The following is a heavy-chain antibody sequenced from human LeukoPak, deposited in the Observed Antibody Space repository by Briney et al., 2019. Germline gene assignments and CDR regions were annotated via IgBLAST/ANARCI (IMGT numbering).Heavy chain of an antibody. V-gene: IGHV1-69*13. CDR3: ARGRDERTVTTLPDY. CDR1: GGTFSSYA. D-gene: IGHD4-17*01. Sequence: RASVKVSCXASGGTFSSYAISWVRQAPGQGLEWMGGIIPIFGTANYAQKFQGRVTITADESTSTAYMELSSLRSEDTAVYYCARGRDERTVTTLPDYWGQGTLVTVSS. J-gene: IGHJ4*02. CDR2: IIPIFGTA.